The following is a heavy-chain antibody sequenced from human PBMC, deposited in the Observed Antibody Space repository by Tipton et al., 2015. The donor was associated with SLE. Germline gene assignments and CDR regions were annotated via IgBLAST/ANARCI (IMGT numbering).Heavy chain of an antibody. J-gene: IGHJ3*02. V-gene: IGHV4-59*11. CDR1: GGSIESHY. D-gene: IGHD3/OR15-3a*01. Sequence: TLSLTCSVSGGSIESHYWTWIRQPPGKELGWVGFFYDGGGTGYNPSLKSRVAISADRSKNQFSLNLNSVTAADTAVYYCAREGWRVDFHAFDIWGQGTMVTVSS. CDR3: AREGWRVDFHAFDI. CDR2: FYDGGGT.